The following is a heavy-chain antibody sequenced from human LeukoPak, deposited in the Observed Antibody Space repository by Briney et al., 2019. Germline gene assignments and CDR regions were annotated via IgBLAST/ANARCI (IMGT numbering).Heavy chain of an antibody. J-gene: IGHJ6*02. V-gene: IGHV3-21*01. CDR2: ISSSSSYI. D-gene: IGHD1-26*01. CDR3: ARDKWEPTERWGYYYGMDV. CDR1: GFTFSSYS. Sequence: GGSLRLSCAASGFTFSSYSMNWVRQAPGKGLEWVSSISSSSSYIYYADSVKGRFTISRDNAKNSLYLQMNSLRAKDTAVYYCARDKWEPTERWGYYYGMDVWGQGTTVTVSS.